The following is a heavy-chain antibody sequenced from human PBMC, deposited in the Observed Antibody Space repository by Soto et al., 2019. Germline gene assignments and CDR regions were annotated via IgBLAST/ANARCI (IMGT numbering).Heavy chain of an antibody. Sequence: QVQLQESGPGLVKPSGTLSLTCAVSSGSISSSNWWSWVRQPPGKGLEWIGEIYHSGSTNYNPSLKIRVTISVDKSKNQFSLKLSSVTAADTAVYYCARRSSWYYFDYWGQGTLVTVSS. V-gene: IGHV4-4*02. D-gene: IGHD6-13*01. CDR3: ARRSSWYYFDY. CDR1: SGSISSSNW. CDR2: IYHSGST. J-gene: IGHJ4*02.